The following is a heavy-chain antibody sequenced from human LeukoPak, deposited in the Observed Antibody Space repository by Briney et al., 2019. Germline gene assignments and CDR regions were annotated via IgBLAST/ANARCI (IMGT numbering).Heavy chain of an antibody. CDR1: GSTFSSYE. CDR2: ISSSGSTI. J-gene: IGHJ4*02. V-gene: IGHV3-48*03. CDR3: ARDRGSGGSCLFDY. D-gene: IGHD2-15*01. Sequence: GGSLRLSCAASGSTFSSYEMNWVRQAPGKGLEWVSYISSSGSTIYYADSVKGRFTISRDNAKNSLYLQMNSLRAEDTAVYYCARDRGSGGSCLFDYWGQGTLVTVSS.